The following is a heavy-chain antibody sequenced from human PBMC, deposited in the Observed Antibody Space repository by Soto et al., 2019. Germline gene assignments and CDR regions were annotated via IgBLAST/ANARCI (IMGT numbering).Heavy chain of an antibody. CDR3: GVWRGYYYFDY. Sequence: EVQLVESGGGLVKPGGSLRLSCAASGFTFSNAWMSWVRQAPGKGLEGVGRIKTKPDCGTKDYAAPVKGRCTIARGDSKNPCISEKDGLKSQDTGVYFFGVWRGYYYFDYWGQGTLVTVSS. CDR2: IKTKPDCGTK. J-gene: IGHJ4*02. V-gene: IGHV3-15*05. CDR1: GFTFSNAW. D-gene: IGHD3-3*01.